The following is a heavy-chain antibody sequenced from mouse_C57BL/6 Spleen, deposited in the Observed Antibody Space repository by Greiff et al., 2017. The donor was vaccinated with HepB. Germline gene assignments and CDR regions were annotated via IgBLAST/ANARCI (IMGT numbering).Heavy chain of an antibody. CDR3: ARGVDSSGYDYAMDY. J-gene: IGHJ4*01. CDR1: GFTFSSYT. D-gene: IGHD3-2*02. CDR2: ISGGGGNT. Sequence: EVMLVESGGGLVKPGGSLKLSCAASGFTFSSYTMSWVRQTPEKRLEWVATISGGGGNTYYPDSVKGRFTISRDNAKNTLYLQMSSLRSEDTALYYCARGVDSSGYDYAMDYWGQGTSGTVSS. V-gene: IGHV5-9*01.